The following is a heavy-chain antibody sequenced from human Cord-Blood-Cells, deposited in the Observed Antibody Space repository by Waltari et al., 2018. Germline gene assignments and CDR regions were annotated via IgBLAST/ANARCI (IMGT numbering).Heavy chain of an antibody. CDR2: INHSGST. Sequence: QVQLQQWGAGLLKPSETLSLTCAVYGGSFSGYYWSWIRAPPGKGLGWIGEINHSGSTNYHPYIKSRVTIAVDTSENQFSLKLSSVTAADTAVYYCARGVVGYYYGSGSYYFDYWGQGTLVTVSS. V-gene: IGHV4-34*01. CDR1: GGSFSGYY. J-gene: IGHJ4*02. D-gene: IGHD3-10*01. CDR3: ARGVVGYYYGSGSYYFDY.